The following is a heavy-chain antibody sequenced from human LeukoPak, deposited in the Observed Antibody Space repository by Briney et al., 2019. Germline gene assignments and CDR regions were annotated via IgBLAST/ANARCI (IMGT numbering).Heavy chain of an antibody. J-gene: IGHJ3*02. V-gene: IGHV4-34*01. Sequence: SETLSLTCAVYGGSFSGYYWSWIRQPPGKGLEWIGEINHSGSTNYNPSLKSRVTISVDTSKNQFSLKLSSVTAADTAVYYCARAGGSGSYYENAFDIWGQGTMVTVSS. D-gene: IGHD3-10*01. CDR3: ARAGGSGSYYENAFDI. CDR2: INHSGST. CDR1: GGSFSGYY.